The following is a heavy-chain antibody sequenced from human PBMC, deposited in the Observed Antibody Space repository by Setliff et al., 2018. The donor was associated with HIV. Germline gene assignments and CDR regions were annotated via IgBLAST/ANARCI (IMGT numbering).Heavy chain of an antibody. CDR3: ARAAAGNTGPFDL. CDR1: GYSISSGYY. V-gene: IGHV4-38-2*01. J-gene: IGHJ4*02. Sequence: SEILSLTCAVSGYSISSGYYWGWIRQPPGKGLEWIGSIYHSGSNYYNPSIKSRVTISVDTSKNQSSLKLNSVTAPDTAVYYCARAAAGNTGPFDLWGQGSPVTVSS. CDR2: IYHSGSN. D-gene: IGHD4-17*01.